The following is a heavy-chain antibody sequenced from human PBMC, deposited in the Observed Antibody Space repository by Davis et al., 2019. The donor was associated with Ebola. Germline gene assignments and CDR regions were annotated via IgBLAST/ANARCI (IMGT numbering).Heavy chain of an antibody. J-gene: IGHJ6*02. CDR1: GYTFTNYG. Sequence: ASVKVSCKTSGYTFTNYGITWVRQAPGQGLEWMGWINPHNGNTNYAQNVQGRVTMTTDTSTSTAYMEVGSLRSDDTAVYYCARGLDVWGQGTTVTVSS. CDR3: ARGLDV. CDR2: INPHNGNT. V-gene: IGHV1-18*04.